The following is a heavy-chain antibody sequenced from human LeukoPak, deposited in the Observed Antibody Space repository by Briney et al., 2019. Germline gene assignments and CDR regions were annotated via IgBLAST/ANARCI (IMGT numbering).Heavy chain of an antibody. D-gene: IGHD3-22*01. V-gene: IGHV3-66*01. CDR3: ARDLQYYYDSSGYAY. CDR1: GFTVSSNY. Sequence: GGSLRLTCAASGFTVSSNYMSWVRQAPGKWLEWVSVIYSGGTTYYADSVKGRFTISRDNSKNTLYLQMNSLRAEDTAVYYCARDLQYYYDSSGYAYWGQGTLVTVSS. CDR2: IYSGGTT. J-gene: IGHJ4*02.